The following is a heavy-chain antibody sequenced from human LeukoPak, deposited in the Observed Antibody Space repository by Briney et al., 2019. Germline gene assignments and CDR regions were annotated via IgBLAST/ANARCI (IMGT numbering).Heavy chain of an antibody. CDR3: ARNFFGSRGGGVDLYLDY. J-gene: IGHJ4*02. Sequence: SVKVSCKASGGTFSSYAISWVRQAPGQGLEWMGGIIPIFGTANYAQKFQGRVTITADESTSTAYMELSSLRSEDTAVYYCARNFFGSRGGGVDLYLDYWGQGTLVTVSS. V-gene: IGHV1-69*13. D-gene: IGHD1-26*01. CDR1: GGTFSSYA. CDR2: IIPIFGTA.